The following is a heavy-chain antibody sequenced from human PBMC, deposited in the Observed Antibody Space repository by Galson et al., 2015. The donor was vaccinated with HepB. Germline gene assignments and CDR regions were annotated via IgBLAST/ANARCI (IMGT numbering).Heavy chain of an antibody. CDR3: AGISDIVVADHWFDP. D-gene: IGHD2-15*01. Sequence: SLRLSCAASGFTFSSYSMNWVRQAPGKGLEWVSYISSSSSTIYYADSVKGRFTISRDNAKNSLYLQMNSLRAEDTAVYYCAGISDIVVADHWFDPWGQGTLVTVSS. J-gene: IGHJ5*02. CDR2: ISSSSSTI. CDR1: GFTFSSYS. V-gene: IGHV3-48*01.